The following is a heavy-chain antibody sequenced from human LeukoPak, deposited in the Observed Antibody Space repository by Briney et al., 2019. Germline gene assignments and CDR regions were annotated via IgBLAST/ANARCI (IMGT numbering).Heavy chain of an antibody. D-gene: IGHD5-18*01. CDR1: GFTFSSYG. CDR3: AKRGYSYGPHGSFDY. Sequence: GGSLRLSCAASGFTFSSYGMHWVRQAPGKWLEWVAFIRYDGSNKYYADSVKGRFTISRDNSKNTLYLQMNSLRAEDTAVYYCAKRGYSYGPHGSFDYWGRGTLVTVSS. V-gene: IGHV3-30*02. J-gene: IGHJ4*02. CDR2: IRYDGSNK.